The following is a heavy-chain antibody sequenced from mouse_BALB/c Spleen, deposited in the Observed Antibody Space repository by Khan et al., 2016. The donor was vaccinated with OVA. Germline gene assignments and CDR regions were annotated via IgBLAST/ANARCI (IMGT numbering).Heavy chain of an antibody. D-gene: IGHD4-1*01. V-gene: IGHV5-6*01. CDR3: ASHLTGSFAY. CDR2: ISSGGDYT. J-gene: IGHJ3*01. CDR1: GFTFSSYS. Sequence: EVQLVESGGDLVKPGGSLKLSCAAPGFTFSSYSMSWVRQTPDKRLEWVATISSGGDYTYYPASVKGRFTISRDNARNNLYLQMSILKSEDTAMYYCASHLTGSFAYWGQGTLVTVSA.